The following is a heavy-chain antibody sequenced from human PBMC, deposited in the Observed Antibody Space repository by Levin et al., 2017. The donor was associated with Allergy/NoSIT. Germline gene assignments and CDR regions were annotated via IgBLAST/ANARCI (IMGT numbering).Heavy chain of an antibody. CDR3: ARGLVGGTHEIY. CDR2: ISSSSSTI. D-gene: IGHD3-3*01. V-gene: IGHV3-21*01. Sequence: GESLKISCAASGFSFRAYTMNWVRQAPGKGLEWVSSISSSSSTIYYADSLKGRFTISRDNAKNSLSLQMNSLRADDTALYYCARGLVGGTHEIYWGQGTLVTVSS. J-gene: IGHJ4*02. CDR1: GFSFRAYT.